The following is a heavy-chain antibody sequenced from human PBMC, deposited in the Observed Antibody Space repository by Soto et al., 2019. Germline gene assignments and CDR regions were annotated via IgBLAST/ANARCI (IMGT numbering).Heavy chain of an antibody. Sequence: PSETLSLTCTVSGGSISSYYWSWIRQPPGKGLEWIGYIYYSGSTNYNPSLKSRVTISVDTSKNQFSLKLSSVTAADTAVYYCARSLYDSPYYFDYWGQRTLVTVSS. CDR1: GGSISSYY. V-gene: IGHV4-59*01. D-gene: IGHD3-16*02. CDR3: ARSLYDSPYYFDY. J-gene: IGHJ4*02. CDR2: IYYSGST.